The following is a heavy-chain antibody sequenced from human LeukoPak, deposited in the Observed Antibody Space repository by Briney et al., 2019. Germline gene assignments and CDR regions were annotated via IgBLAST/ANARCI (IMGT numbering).Heavy chain of an antibody. D-gene: IGHD3-16*01. V-gene: IGHV4-59*12. CDR1: GGPISSYY. Sequence: PSETLSLTCTVSGGPISSYYWSWIRQPPGKGLEWIGYIYYSGSTNYNPSLKSRVTISVDTSKNQFSLKLSSVTAADTAVYYCARSLGAPDYWGQGTLVTVSS. CDR3: ARSLGAPDY. J-gene: IGHJ4*02. CDR2: IYYSGST.